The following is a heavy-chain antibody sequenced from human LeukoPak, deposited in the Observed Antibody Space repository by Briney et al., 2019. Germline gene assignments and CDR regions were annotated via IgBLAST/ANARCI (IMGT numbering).Heavy chain of an antibody. CDR2: IKEDGSEK. CDR1: GFPFSSYW. Sequence: PGGSLRLSCVASGFPFSSYWMSWVRQAPGKGLEWVANIKEDGSEKYYVDSVKGRFTISRDNAKNSLYLQMNSLRAEDTAVYYCARPRGCGSSRCNNFDYWGQGTLVTVSS. CDR3: ARPRGCGSSRCNNFDY. D-gene: IGHD2-2*01. J-gene: IGHJ4*02. V-gene: IGHV3-7*01.